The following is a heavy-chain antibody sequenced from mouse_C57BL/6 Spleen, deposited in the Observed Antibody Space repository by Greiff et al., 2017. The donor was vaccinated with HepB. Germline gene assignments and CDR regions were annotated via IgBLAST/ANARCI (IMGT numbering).Heavy chain of an antibody. J-gene: IGHJ4*01. D-gene: IGHD1-1*01. Sequence: DVQLQESGPGLVKPSQSLSLTCSVTGYSITSGYYWNWIRQFPGNKLEWMGYISYDGSNNYNPSLKNRISITRDTSKNQFFLKLNSVTTEDTATYYCASPFTTVAYAMDYWGQGTSVTVSS. CDR3: ASPFTTVAYAMDY. CDR1: GYSITSGYY. CDR2: ISYDGSN. V-gene: IGHV3-6*01.